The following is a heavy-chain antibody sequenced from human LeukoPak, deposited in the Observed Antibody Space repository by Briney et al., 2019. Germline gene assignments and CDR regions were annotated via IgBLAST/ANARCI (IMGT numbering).Heavy chain of an antibody. CDR2: ISSGSSFI. D-gene: IGHD3-22*01. CDR1: AFTSSTYS. J-gene: IGHJ4*02. CDR3: ARESSGYFY. V-gene: IGHV3-21*01. Sequence: AGSLTLSCAASAFTSSTYSMNWVRPAPDKVLEWVSSISSGSSFIYYADSVKGRFTISRDNAKNALFLQMNSLRAEDTAVYYCARESSGYFYWGQGTLVTVSS.